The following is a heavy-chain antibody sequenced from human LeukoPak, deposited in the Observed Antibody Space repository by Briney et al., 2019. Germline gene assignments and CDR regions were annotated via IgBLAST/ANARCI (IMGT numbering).Heavy chain of an antibody. CDR2: IYHSGST. CDR3: ARDLWYSSSSVAFDI. J-gene: IGHJ3*02. CDR1: GGSISSSNW. D-gene: IGHD6-6*01. V-gene: IGHV4-4*02. Sequence: SETLSLTCAVSGGSISSSNWWSWVRQPPGKGLEWIGEIYHSGSTNYNPSLKSRVTISVDKSKNQFSLKLSSVTAADTAVYYCARDLWYSSSSVAFDIWGQGTMVTVSS.